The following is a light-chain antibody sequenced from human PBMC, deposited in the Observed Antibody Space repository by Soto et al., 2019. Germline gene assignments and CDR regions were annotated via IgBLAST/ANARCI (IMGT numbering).Light chain of an antibody. V-gene: IGKV3-20*01. CDR3: QQYGTSPHT. CDR1: QSVNSNY. Sequence: EIVLTQSPVTLSLSPGERATLSCRASQSVNSNYLAWYQQKPGQVPRPLIYGASIRAAGVPDRLSGSVSGTDFTLPISRLEPEDYAVYYCQQYGTSPHTFGQGTKLEIK. J-gene: IGKJ2*01. CDR2: GAS.